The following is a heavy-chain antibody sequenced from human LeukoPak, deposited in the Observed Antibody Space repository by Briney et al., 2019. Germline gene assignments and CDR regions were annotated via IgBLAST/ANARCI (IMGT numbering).Heavy chain of an antibody. J-gene: IGHJ4*02. V-gene: IGHV1-8*01. CDR2: MNPNSGNT. CDR1: GYTFTSYD. D-gene: IGHD3-9*01. Sequence: ASVKVSCKASGYTFTSYDINWVRQATGQGLEWMGWMNPNSGNTGYAQKFQGRVTMTRNTSISTAYMELSSLRSEDTAVYYCARGHSKRGKGVRYSDYWGQGTLVTVSS. CDR3: ARGHSKRGKGVRYSDY.